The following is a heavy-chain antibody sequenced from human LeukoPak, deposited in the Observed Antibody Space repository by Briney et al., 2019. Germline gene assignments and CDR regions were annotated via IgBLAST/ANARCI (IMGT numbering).Heavy chain of an antibody. Sequence: SVKVSCKASGGTFSSYAISWVRQAPGQGLEWMGGIIPIFGTANYAQKFQGRVTITADESTSTAYMELSSLRSEDTAVYYCARGGLGGNDAFNIWGQGTMVTVSS. D-gene: IGHD6-25*01. V-gene: IGHV1-69*01. J-gene: IGHJ3*02. CDR3: ARGGLGGNDAFNI. CDR1: GGTFSSYA. CDR2: IIPIFGTA.